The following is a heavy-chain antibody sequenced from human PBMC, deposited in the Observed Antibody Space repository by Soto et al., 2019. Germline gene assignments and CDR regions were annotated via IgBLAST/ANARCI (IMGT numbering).Heavy chain of an antibody. CDR2: VIPLFDTR. CDR3: ARSYHSGTYGCFDP. J-gene: IGHJ5*02. CDR1: GGGFSSYA. V-gene: IGHV1-69*12. D-gene: IGHD3-10*01. Sequence: QIHLVQSGAEVRQPGSSVQVSCKASGGGFSSYAVNWVRQAPGQGLEWMGGVIPLFDTRSYAQKFQGRLTITADESTTTAYMELNSLTSDDTAIYYCARSYHSGTYGCFDPWGQGTLVTVSS.